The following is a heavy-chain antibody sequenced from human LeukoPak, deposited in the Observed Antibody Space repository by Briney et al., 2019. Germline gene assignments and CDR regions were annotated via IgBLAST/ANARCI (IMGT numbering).Heavy chain of an antibody. J-gene: IGHJ4*02. D-gene: IGHD6-13*01. CDR2: ISPTGSTT. CDR3: ARGPSSNWSGLDF. CDR1: GFSFSGHW. V-gene: IGHV3-74*01. Sequence: GGSLRLSCAASGFSFSGHWMHWARQLPGKGLVWVSRISPTGSTTSYADSVKGRFTVSGDNAKNTLYLQVNNLRAEDTAVYYCARGPSSNWSGLDFWGQGTLLTVSS.